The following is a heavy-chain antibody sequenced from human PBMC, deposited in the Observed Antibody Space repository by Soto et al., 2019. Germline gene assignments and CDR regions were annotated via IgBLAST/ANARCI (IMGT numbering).Heavy chain of an antibody. CDR1: GYSISSGYY. CDR3: ARGGIAVAKYNWFDT. J-gene: IGHJ5*02. D-gene: IGHD6-19*01. Sequence: SETLSLTCAVSGYSISSGYYWGWIRQPPGKGLEWIGSIYHSGSTYYNPSLKSRVTISVDTSKNQFSLKLSSVTAADTAVYYCARGGIAVAKYNWFDTWGQGTLVTVSS. CDR2: IYHSGST. V-gene: IGHV4-38-2*01.